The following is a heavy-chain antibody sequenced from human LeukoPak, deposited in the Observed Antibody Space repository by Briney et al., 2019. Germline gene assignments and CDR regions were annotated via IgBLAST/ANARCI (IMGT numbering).Heavy chain of an antibody. CDR3: ATLRGGSSWFDAFDI. V-gene: IGHV3-64*01. D-gene: IGHD6-13*01. Sequence: GGSLRLSCAASGFTFSSYAMHWVRQAPGKGLEYVSAISSNGGSTYYANSVKGRFTISRDNSKNTLYLQMGSLRAEDTAVYYCATLRGGSSWFDAFDIWGQGTMVTVSS. CDR1: GFTFSSYA. J-gene: IGHJ3*02. CDR2: ISSNGGST.